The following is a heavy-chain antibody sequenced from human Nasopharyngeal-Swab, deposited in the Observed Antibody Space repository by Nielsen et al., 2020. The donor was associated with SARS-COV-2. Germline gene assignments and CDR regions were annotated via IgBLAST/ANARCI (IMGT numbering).Heavy chain of an antibody. CDR2: IYPGDSDT. J-gene: IGHJ6*03. V-gene: IGHV5-51*01. CDR3: ARQGAVAGYYYYYMDV. D-gene: IGHD6-19*01. CDR1: GYSFTGYW. Sequence: KVSCKGSGYSFTGYWIGWVRQMPGKGLEWMGIIYPGDSDTRYSPSFQGQVTISADKSISTAYLQWSSLKASDTAMYYCARQGAVAGYYYYYMDVWGKGTTVTVSS.